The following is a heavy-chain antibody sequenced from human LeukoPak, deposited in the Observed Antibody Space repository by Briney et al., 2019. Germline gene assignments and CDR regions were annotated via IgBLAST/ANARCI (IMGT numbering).Heavy chain of an antibody. CDR1: GFTFSSYA. J-gene: IGHJ4*02. V-gene: IGHV3-23*01. CDR2: ISGSGGST. D-gene: IGHD2-15*01. Sequence: GGSLRLSCAASGFTFSSYAMSWVRQAPGKGLEWVSAISGSGGSTYYADSVKGRFTISRDNSKNTLYLQMNSLRAEDTAVYYCAKPYLGPKGHCSGGSCYAEPYFDYWGQGTLVTVSS. CDR3: AKPYLGPKGHCSGGSCYAEPYFDY.